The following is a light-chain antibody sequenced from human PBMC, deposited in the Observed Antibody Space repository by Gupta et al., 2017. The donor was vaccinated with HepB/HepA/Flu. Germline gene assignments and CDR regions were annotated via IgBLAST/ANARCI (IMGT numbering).Light chain of an antibody. CDR3: QKYNGAPPFT. V-gene: IGKV1-27*01. Sequence: DIQMTQSPSSLSASVGDRVTITCRASQDISNYLAWYQQQPGKVPKLLIYAASTLQSGVSSRFSGRGSGTDLTLTISSLQPEDVATYYCQKYNGAPPFTFGPGTKVDI. CDR2: AAS. J-gene: IGKJ3*01. CDR1: QDISNY.